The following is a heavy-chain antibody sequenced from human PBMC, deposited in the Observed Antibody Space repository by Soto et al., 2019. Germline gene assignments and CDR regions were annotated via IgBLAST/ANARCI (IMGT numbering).Heavy chain of an antibody. D-gene: IGHD3-3*01. CDR1: GFIFGSYT. CDR3: AKARAQYYDFWSGYPVDY. J-gene: IGHJ4*02. CDR2: ISSSSFTL. V-gene: IGHV3-48*01. Sequence: HPGGSLRLSCAASGFIFGSYTMNWVRQAPGKGLEWVSSISSSSFTLYYADSVKGRFSISRDNAKNSLYLQMNSLRAEDTAVYYCAKARAQYYDFWSGYPVDYWGQGT.